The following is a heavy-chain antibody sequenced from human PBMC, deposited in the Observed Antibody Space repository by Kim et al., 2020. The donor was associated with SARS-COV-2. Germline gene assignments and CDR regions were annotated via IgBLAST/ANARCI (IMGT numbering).Heavy chain of an antibody. CDR2: ISYDGSNK. J-gene: IGHJ4*02. CDR1: GFTFSSYG. Sequence: GGSLRLSCAASGFTFSSYGMHWVRQAPGKGLEWVAVISYDGSNKYYADSVKGRFTISRDNSKNTLYLQMNSLRAEDTAVYYCAKDLGPTMLVVVIDYWGQGTLVTVSS. D-gene: IGHD3-22*01. V-gene: IGHV3-30*18. CDR3: AKDLGPTMLVVVIDY.